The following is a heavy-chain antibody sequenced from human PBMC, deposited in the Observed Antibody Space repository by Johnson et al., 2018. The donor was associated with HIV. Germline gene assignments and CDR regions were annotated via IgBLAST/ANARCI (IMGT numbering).Heavy chain of an antibody. CDR1: GFTFSSYA. D-gene: IGHD3-9*01. Sequence: QVQLVESGGGVVQPGRSLRLSCAASGFTFSSYAMHWVRQAPGKGLEWVAVISYDGSNKYYADSVKGRFTISRDNAKNSLYLQMNSLRAEDTALYYCARLSGYYDILTGYYDAFDIWGQGTMVMVSS. CDR2: ISYDGSNK. CDR3: ARLSGYYDILTGYYDAFDI. J-gene: IGHJ3*02. V-gene: IGHV3-30*04.